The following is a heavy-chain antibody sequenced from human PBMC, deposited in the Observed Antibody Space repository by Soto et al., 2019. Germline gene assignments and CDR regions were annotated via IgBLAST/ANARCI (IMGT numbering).Heavy chain of an antibody. V-gene: IGHV3-30*18. Sequence: QVQLVESGGGVVQPGRSLRLSCAASGFTFSSYGMHWVRQAPGKGLEWVAVISYDGSNKYYADSVKGRFTISRDNSKNTLYLQMHSLRAEDTAVYYCAKDPFDYWGQGTLVTVSS. J-gene: IGHJ4*02. CDR1: GFTFSSYG. CDR2: ISYDGSNK. CDR3: AKDPFDY.